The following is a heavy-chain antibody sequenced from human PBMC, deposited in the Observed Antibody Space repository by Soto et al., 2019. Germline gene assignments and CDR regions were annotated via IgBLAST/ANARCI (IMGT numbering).Heavy chain of an antibody. V-gene: IGHV4-61*01. J-gene: IGHJ4*02. CDR1: GGSVSSGNYY. D-gene: IGHD3-22*01. CDR3: ARWNYDCSGRRFDY. CDR2: ISYSGST. Sequence: QVHLQESGPGLVKPSETLSLTCTVSGGSVSSGNYYWSWIRQSPGKGLEWIGYISYSGSTNYNPSQMSRVTTSVDPSKNQSSLKLSSMTAADAAVYLCARWNYDCSGRRFDYGGQGTLVTVSS.